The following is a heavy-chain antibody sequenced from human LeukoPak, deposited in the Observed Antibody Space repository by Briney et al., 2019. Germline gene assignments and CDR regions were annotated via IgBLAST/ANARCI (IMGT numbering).Heavy chain of an antibody. Sequence: PGGSLRLSCAASGFTFSSYAMSWVRQAPGKGLEWVSAISGSGGSTYYADSVKGRFTISRDNSKNTLYLQMNSLRAEDTAVYYCAKEGSGTMIVVVRYYFDYWGQGTLVTVSS. CDR1: GFTFSSYA. CDR3: AKEGSGTMIVVVRYYFDY. D-gene: IGHD3-22*01. J-gene: IGHJ4*02. V-gene: IGHV3-23*01. CDR2: ISGSGGST.